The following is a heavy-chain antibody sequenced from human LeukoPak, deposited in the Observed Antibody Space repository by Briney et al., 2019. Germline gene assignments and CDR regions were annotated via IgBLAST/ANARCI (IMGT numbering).Heavy chain of an antibody. D-gene: IGHD1-26*01. CDR1: GFTFSSYW. J-gene: IGHJ4*02. V-gene: IGHV3-7*01. Sequence: GRSLRLSCAASGFTFSSYWMTWVRQTPGKGLEWVANIKQDGSERYFWDSVRDRFTISRDNAKNSLSLQMNSLRAEDTGVYYCTRDTGGSGSYPDYWGQGTLVTVSS. CDR2: IKQDGSER. CDR3: TRDTGGSGSYPDY.